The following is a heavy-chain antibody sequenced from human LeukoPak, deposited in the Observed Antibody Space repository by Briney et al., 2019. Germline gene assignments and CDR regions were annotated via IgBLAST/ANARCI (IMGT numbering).Heavy chain of an antibody. CDR2: INHSGST. Sequence: PSETLSLTCAVYGGSFSGYYWSWIRQPPGKGLEWIGEINHSGSTNYNPSLKSRVTISVDTSKNQFSLKLSSVTAADTAVYYCARGRPHNYYYYYMDVWGKGTTVTVSS. CDR1: GGSFSGYY. CDR3: ARGRPHNYYYYYMDV. J-gene: IGHJ6*03. V-gene: IGHV4-34*01.